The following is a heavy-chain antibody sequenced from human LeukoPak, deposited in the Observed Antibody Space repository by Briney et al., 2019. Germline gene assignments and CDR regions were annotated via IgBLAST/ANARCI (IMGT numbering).Heavy chain of an antibody. Sequence: EPSETLSLTCVVSGGSVSGYYWGWIRQPPGRGLEWIGYVYYSGSTNYNPSLKSRVTISVDTSKNQFSLKLSSVTAADTAVYYCARARASGYYTYYYYGMDVWGQGTTVTVSS. J-gene: IGHJ6*02. CDR2: VYYSGST. D-gene: IGHD3-3*01. CDR3: ARARASGYYTYYYYGMDV. CDR1: GGSVSGYY. V-gene: IGHV4-59*02.